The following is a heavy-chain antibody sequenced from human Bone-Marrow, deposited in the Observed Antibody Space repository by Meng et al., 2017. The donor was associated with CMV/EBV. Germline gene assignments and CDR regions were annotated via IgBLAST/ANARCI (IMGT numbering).Heavy chain of an antibody. CDR3: ARRGSVFYGMDV. D-gene: IGHD3-10*01. CDR1: GFTFSNFA. V-gene: IGHV3-23*01. Sequence: GGSLRLSCAASGFTFSNFAMGWVRQAPGKGLEWISGMTASGGSTYYADSVKGRFTISRDNPKNMLYLQMNSLRAEDTALYHCARRGSVFYGMDVWGQGTTVTVSS. CDR2: MTASGGST. J-gene: IGHJ6*02.